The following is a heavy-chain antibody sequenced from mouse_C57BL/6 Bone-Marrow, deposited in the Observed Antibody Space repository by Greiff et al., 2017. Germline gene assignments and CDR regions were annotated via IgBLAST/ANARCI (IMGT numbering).Heavy chain of an antibody. D-gene: IGHD2-2*01. Sequence: EVKLMESGGGLVQPGGSLKLSCAASGFTFSDYYMYWVRQTPEKRLEWVAYISNGGGSTYYPDTVKGRFTISRDNAKNTLYLQMSRLKSEDTAMYYCARHGYGYDDLAYWGQGTLVTVSA. CDR3: ARHGYGYDDLAY. CDR2: ISNGGGST. V-gene: IGHV5-12*01. CDR1: GFTFSDYY. J-gene: IGHJ3*01.